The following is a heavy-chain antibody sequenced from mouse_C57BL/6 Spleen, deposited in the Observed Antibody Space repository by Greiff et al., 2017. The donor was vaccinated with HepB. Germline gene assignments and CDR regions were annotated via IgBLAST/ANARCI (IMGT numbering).Heavy chain of an antibody. CDR1: GYAFSSSW. J-gene: IGHJ3*01. CDR2: IYPGDGDT. V-gene: IGHV1-82*01. Sequence: QVQLKESGPELVKPGASVKISCKASGYAFSSSWMNWVKQRPGKGLEWIGRIYPGDGDTNYNGKFKGKATLTADKSSSTAYMQLSSLTSEDSAVYFCARELSWFAYWGQGTLVTVSA. CDR3: ARELSWFAY.